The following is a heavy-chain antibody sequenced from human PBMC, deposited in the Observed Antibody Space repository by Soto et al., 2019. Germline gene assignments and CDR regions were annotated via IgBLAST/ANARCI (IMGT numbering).Heavy chain of an antibody. CDR1: GFTASRNY. V-gene: IGHV3-66*01. CDR2: IYSGGTT. Sequence: GGSLRLSCAASGFTASRNYLSWVRQAPGKGLEWVSVIYSGGTTDYADYVKCRFTISRDNSKNTVYLQMNSLRAEDTAVYYCARGQQYYFDYWGQGALVTVSS. CDR3: ARGQQYYFDY. J-gene: IGHJ4*02. D-gene: IGHD6-13*01.